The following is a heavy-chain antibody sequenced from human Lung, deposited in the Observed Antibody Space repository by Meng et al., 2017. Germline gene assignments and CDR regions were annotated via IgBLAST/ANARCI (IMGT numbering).Heavy chain of an antibody. V-gene: IGHV4-4*07. CDR2: VYSSGSA. Sequence: RLLGSSPGLVRPSETLPLTCHVSGGSISGYFGTWIRQPAGKGLDWIGRVYSSGSANYNPSLKSRVTMSVDRSKNQFSLQLTSVTAADTAVYYCARGVGSLDFWGQGALVTVSS. CDR3: ARGVGSLDF. D-gene: IGHD5/OR15-5a*01. J-gene: IGHJ4*02. CDR1: GGSISGYF.